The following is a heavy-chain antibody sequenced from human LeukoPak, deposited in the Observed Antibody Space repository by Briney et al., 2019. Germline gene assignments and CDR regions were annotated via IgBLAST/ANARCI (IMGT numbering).Heavy chain of an antibody. D-gene: IGHD4-23*01. CDR1: GYSISSGSY. J-gene: IGHJ4*02. V-gene: IGHV4-38-2*02. Sequence: SETLSLTCIVSGYSISSGSYWGWIRQPPGKGLEWIGSVYPPGNTYYNPSLKSRATISVDTSKSQFSLKLTSVTAADTAVYYCASKVVTTSNYFDYWGQGTLVTVSS. CDR3: ASKVVTTSNYFDY. CDR2: VYPPGNT.